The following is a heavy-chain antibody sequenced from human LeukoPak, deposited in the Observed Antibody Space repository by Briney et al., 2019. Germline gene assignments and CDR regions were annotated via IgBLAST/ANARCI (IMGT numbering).Heavy chain of an antibody. CDR1: AGSISSGSYY. CDR2: IYTSGGP. CDR3: ARDVNGFNYGSAFDV. Sequence: SSETLSLTCTVSAGSISSGSYYWSWIRQPAGKGLEWVGRIYTSGGPNYNPSLKSRVTISVDTSKNQFSLKLTSVTAADTAVYYCARDVNGFNYGSAFDVWGQGTMVTVSS. V-gene: IGHV4-61*02. J-gene: IGHJ3*01. D-gene: IGHD3-10*01.